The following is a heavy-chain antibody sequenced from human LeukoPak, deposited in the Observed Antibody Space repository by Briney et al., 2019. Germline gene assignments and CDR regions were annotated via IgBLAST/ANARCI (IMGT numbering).Heavy chain of an antibody. CDR1: GFTFSSYW. D-gene: IGHD5-18*01. J-gene: IGHJ6*02. Sequence: PGGSLRPSCAASGFTFSSYWMSWVRQAPGKGLEWVANIKQDGSEKYYVDSVKGRFTISRDNAKNSLYLQMNSLRAEDTAVYYCARVDTAMVWYYYYGMDVWGQGTTVTVSS. CDR2: IKQDGSEK. CDR3: ARVDTAMVWYYYYGMDV. V-gene: IGHV3-7*01.